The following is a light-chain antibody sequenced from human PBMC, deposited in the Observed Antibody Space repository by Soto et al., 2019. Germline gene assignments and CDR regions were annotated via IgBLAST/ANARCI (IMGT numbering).Light chain of an antibody. V-gene: IGKV1-39*01. CDR2: AAS. Sequence: DIQITQQPSSLSASVGDRVTITCRASQSISSYLNWYQQKPGKAPKLLIYAASSLQSGVPSRFSGSGSGTDFTLTISSLQPEDFATYYCQQSYSTPWTFGQGSMVDVK. CDR3: QQSYSTPWT. CDR1: QSISSY. J-gene: IGKJ1*01.